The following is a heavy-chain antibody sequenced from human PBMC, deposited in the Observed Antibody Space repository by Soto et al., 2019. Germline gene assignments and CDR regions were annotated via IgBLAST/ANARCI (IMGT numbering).Heavy chain of an antibody. CDR2: TYYRSKWYN. CDR3: ARGRLQQLVPYYFDY. V-gene: IGHV6-1*01. J-gene: IGHJ4*02. D-gene: IGHD6-13*01. CDR1: GDSVSRNSAS. Sequence: SQTLSLTCAISGDSVSRNSASWNWIRQSPSRGLEWLGRTYYRSKWYNDYAVSVKSRITINPDTSKNQFSLQLNSVTPEDTAVYYCARGRLQQLVPYYFDYWGQGTLVTVSS.